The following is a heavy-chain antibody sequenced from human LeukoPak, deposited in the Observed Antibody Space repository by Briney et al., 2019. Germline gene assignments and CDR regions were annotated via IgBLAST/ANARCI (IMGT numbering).Heavy chain of an antibody. Sequence: GGSLRLSCAASGFPLSSYWMHWVRQVPGKGLVWVSRINSGGSNTAYADSVKGRFTISRDNAKNTLYLQMGSLRAEDTAIYYCARSNQADDYWGQGTLVTVSS. D-gene: IGHD1-14*01. CDR2: INSGGSNT. CDR3: ARSNQADDY. CDR1: GFPLSSYW. V-gene: IGHV3-74*01. J-gene: IGHJ4*02.